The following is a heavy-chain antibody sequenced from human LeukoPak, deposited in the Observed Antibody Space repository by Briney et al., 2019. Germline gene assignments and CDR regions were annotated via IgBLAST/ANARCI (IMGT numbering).Heavy chain of an antibody. CDR1: GFTFSSYG. J-gene: IGHJ3*02. CDR2: IWYDGSNK. Sequence: PGGSLRLSCAASGFTFSSYGMHWVRQAPGKGLEWVAVIWYDGSNKYYADSVKGRFTISRDNSKNTLYLQMNSLRAEDTAVYYCAKSITMIVVMISDIWGQGTMVTVSS. CDR3: AKSITMIVVMISDI. D-gene: IGHD3-22*01. V-gene: IGHV3-33*06.